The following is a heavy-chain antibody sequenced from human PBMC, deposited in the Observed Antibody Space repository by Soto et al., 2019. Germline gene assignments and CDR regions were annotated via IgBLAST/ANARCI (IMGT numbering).Heavy chain of an antibody. CDR3: ARVRSSYDISTGSQDY. J-gene: IGHJ4*02. CDR2: ISAYNANT. Sequence: ASVKVSCKASGYTFSVYGISWVRQAPGQGLEWMGWISAYNANTKYAQKFQDRVTMTTDTSTDTAYMELRSLRSDDTAVYYCARVRSSYDISTGSQDYWGQGTLVTVSS. V-gene: IGHV1-18*01. CDR1: GYTFSVYG. D-gene: IGHD3-9*01.